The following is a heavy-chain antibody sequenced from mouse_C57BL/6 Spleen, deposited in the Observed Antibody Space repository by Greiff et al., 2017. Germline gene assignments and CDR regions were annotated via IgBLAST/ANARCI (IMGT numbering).Heavy chain of an antibody. CDR2: IHPNSGST. Sequence: QVQLQQPGAELVKPGASVKLSCKASGYTFTSYWMHWVKQRPGQGLEWIGRIHPNSGSTNYNEKFKSKATLTVDKSSSTAYMQLSSLTSEDSAVYYCASGSNYGFAYWGQGTLVTVS. CDR1: GYTFTSYW. CDR3: ASGSNYGFAY. D-gene: IGHD2-5*01. V-gene: IGHV1-64*01. J-gene: IGHJ3*01.